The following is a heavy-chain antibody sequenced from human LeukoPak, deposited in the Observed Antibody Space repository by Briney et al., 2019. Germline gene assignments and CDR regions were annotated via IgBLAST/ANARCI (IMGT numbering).Heavy chain of an antibody. J-gene: IGHJ4*02. D-gene: IGHD1-26*01. CDR3: AKDLEATWYYFDY. CDR2: IRYDGSNK. Sequence: PGGSLRLSCAASGFTFSSYGMHWVRQAPGKGLEWVAFIRYDGSNKYYADSVKGRFTISRDNSKNTLYLQMNSLRAEDTAVYYCAKDLEATWYYFDYWGQGTLVTVSS. CDR1: GFTFSSYG. V-gene: IGHV3-30*02.